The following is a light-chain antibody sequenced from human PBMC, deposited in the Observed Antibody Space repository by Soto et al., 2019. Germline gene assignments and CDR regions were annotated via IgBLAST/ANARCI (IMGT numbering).Light chain of an antibody. CDR3: QQYHTWPPIT. J-gene: IGKJ5*01. V-gene: IGKV3-15*01. CDR2: ETS. CDR1: QRFGRI. Sequence: EIVMTQSPYTVSVSPGEGAELSCRGSQRFGRIVAWLLQKFGQPPRLLIYETSTRANGIPARFSGSGSGTDFTLSISSLQPGDVGIYSCQQYHTWPPITFGQGTRLEI.